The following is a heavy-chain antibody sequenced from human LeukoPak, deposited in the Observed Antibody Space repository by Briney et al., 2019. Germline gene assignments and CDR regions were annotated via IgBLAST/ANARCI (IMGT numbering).Heavy chain of an antibody. D-gene: IGHD5-18*01. CDR1: GFTFSTYW. J-gene: IGHJ4*02. V-gene: IGHV3-7*01. CDR2: IKQDGSEK. Sequence: GGSLRLSCAASGFTFSTYWMSWVRQAPGKGLEWVANIKQDGSEKYYVDSVKGRFTISRDSAKTSLYLQMISLRAEDTAVYYCARHLSGVTGYTYGRGIDYWGQGTLVTVSS. CDR3: ARHLSGVTGYTYGRGIDY.